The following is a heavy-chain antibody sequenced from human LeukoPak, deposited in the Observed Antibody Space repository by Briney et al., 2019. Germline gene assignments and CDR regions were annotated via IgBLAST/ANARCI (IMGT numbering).Heavy chain of an antibody. J-gene: IGHJ5*02. Sequence: PRGSLRLSCAASGFTFSSYGMHWVHQAPGKGLEWVAVIWYDGSNKYYADSVKGRFTISRDNSKNTLYLQMNSLRAEDTAVYYCARGSAQWLVYWFDPWGQGTLVTVSS. CDR3: ARGSAQWLVYWFDP. V-gene: IGHV3-33*01. CDR2: IWYDGSNK. CDR1: GFTFSSYG. D-gene: IGHD6-19*01.